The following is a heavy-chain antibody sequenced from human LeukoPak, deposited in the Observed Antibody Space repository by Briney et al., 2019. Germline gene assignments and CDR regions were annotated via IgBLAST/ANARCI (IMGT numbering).Heavy chain of an antibody. CDR3: ARVPLDILTGYYVGTEFDY. Sequence: GGSLRLSCTASGFTFSSYWMSWVRQAPGKGLEWVANIKQDGSDKYYVDSVKGRFTISRDNAKNSLYLQMNSLRAEDTAVYYCARVPLDILTGYYVGTEFDYWGQGTLVTVSS. CDR1: GFTFSSYW. V-gene: IGHV3-7*01. CDR2: IKQDGSDK. D-gene: IGHD3-9*01. J-gene: IGHJ4*02.